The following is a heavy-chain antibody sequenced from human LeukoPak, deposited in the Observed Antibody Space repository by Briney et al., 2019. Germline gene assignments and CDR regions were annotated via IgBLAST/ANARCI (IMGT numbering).Heavy chain of an antibody. D-gene: IGHD6-13*01. Sequence: GGSLRLSCAASGFTFSMYAMSWVRQAPGKGLEWVSAISATGAYTYSPDFVKGRFTISRDNSKNTVYLQMYSLRAEDTAVYYCARGAATGPTLGLDYWGQGTLVTVSS. CDR3: ARGAATGPTLGLDY. CDR1: GFTFSMYA. CDR2: ISATGAYT. V-gene: IGHV3-23*01. J-gene: IGHJ4*02.